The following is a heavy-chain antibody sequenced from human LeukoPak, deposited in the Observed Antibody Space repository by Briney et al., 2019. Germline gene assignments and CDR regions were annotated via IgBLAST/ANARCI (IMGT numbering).Heavy chain of an antibody. D-gene: IGHD2-2*01. CDR3: ARAGRYCSSTSCYADGIDY. Sequence: PSETLSLTCTVSGGSISSYYWSWIRQPPGKGLEWIGYIYYSGSTNYNPSLKSRVTISVDTSKNQFSLKLSSVTAADTAVYYCARAGRYCSSTSCYADGIDYWGQGTLVTVSS. V-gene: IGHV4-59*01. J-gene: IGHJ4*02. CDR2: IYYSGST. CDR1: GGSISSYY.